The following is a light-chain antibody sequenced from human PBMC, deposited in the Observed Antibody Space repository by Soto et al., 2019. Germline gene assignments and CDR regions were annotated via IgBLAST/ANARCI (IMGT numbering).Light chain of an antibody. CDR2: EVS. CDR3: SSYTTTTTPFV. Sequence: QSALTQPASVAGSPGQSITISCTRTSSDVGGYNYVSWYQQHPGKVPKLMIYEVSNRPSGVSNRFSGSKSGNTASLTISGLQAEDEADYYCSSYTTTTTPFVFGTGTKVTVL. V-gene: IGLV2-14*01. J-gene: IGLJ1*01. CDR1: SSDVGGYNY.